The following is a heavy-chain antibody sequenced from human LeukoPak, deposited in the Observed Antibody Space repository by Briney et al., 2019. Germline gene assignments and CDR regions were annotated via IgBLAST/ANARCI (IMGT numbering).Heavy chain of an antibody. V-gene: IGHV3-30*03. J-gene: IGHJ4*02. D-gene: IGHD2-21*02. CDR1: GFTFSSYG. CDR2: ISYDGSNK. CDR3: ASNAYCGGDCYPPIDY. Sequence: GGSLRLSCAASGFTFSSYGMHWVRQAPGKGLEWVAVISYDGSNKYYADSVKGRFTISRDNSKNTLYLQMNSLRAEDTAVYYCASNAYCGGDCYPPIDYWGQGTLVTVSS.